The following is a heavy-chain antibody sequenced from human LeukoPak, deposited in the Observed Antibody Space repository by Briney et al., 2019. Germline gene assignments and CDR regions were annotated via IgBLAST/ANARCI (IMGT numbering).Heavy chain of an antibody. J-gene: IGHJ3*02. CDR1: GGSFSGYY. CDR3: ARGWYCSSTSCYKRSDAFDI. Sequence: SETLSLTCAVYGGSFSGYYWSWIRQPPGEGLEWIGEINHSGSTNYNPSLKSRVTISVDTSKNQFSLKLSSVTAADTAVYYCARGWYCSSTSCYKRSDAFDIWGQGTMVTVSS. D-gene: IGHD2-2*02. CDR2: INHSGST. V-gene: IGHV4-34*01.